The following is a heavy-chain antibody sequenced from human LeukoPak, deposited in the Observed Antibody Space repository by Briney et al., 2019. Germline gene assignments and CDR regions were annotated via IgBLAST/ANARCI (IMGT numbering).Heavy chain of an antibody. CDR3: ASDSYSSGWYPYYFDY. D-gene: IGHD6-19*01. Sequence: GGSLRLSCAASGFTFGDYTMNWVRQAPGKGLEWVSSISSSSSYIYYADSVKGRFTISRDNAKNSLYLQMNSLRAEDTAVYYCASDSYSSGWYPYYFDYWGQGTLVTVSS. V-gene: IGHV3-21*01. CDR2: ISSSSSYI. CDR1: GFTFGDYT. J-gene: IGHJ4*02.